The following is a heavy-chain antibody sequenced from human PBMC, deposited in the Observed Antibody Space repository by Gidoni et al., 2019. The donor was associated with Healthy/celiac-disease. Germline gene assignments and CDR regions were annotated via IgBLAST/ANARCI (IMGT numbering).Heavy chain of an antibody. V-gene: IGHV4-59*01. CDR3: ARGPADYFDY. D-gene: IGHD2-2*01. CDR1: GGSISSYY. J-gene: IGHJ4*02. Sequence: QVQLQASGPGLVKPSETLSLPCTLSGGSISSYYWSWIRQPPGKGLEWIGYIYYSGSTNYNPSLKSRVTISVDTSKNQFSLKLSSVTAADTAVYYCARGPADYFDYWGQGTLVTVSS. CDR2: IYYSGST.